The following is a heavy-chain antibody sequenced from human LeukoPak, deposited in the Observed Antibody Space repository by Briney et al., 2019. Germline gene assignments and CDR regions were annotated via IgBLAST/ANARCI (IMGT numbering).Heavy chain of an antibody. CDR2: INPNSGGT. V-gene: IGHV1-2*02. CDR3: AIPCTSCYTAYYFDY. D-gene: IGHD2-2*02. CDR1: GYTFTGYY. Sequence: ASVKVSCKPSGYTFTGYYIHWVRQAPGQGLEWMGWINPNSGGTKYVEKFQGRVTMTRDTSITTVYLEWSSLRSDDTAVYYCAIPCTSCYTAYYFDYWGQGTLVTVSS. J-gene: IGHJ4*02.